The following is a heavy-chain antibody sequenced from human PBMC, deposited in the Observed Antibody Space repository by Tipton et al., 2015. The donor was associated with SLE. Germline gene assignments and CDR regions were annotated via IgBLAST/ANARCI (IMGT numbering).Heavy chain of an antibody. CDR3: AREDDYYWYIDV. D-gene: IGHD3-16*01. Sequence: TLSLTCSVSGDSINKGGYHWNWIRQPTGMGLEWIRRMDTSGGTFYNPSLKSRVSISLDSSKNQFSLRLTPVTAADTARYYCAREDDYYWYIDVWGTGTTVIVSS. CDR2: MDTSGGT. V-gene: IGHV4-61*02. J-gene: IGHJ6*03. CDR1: GDSINKGGYH.